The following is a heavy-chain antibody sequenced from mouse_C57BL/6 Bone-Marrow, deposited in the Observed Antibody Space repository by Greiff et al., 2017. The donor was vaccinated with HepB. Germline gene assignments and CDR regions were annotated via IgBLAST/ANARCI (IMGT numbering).Heavy chain of an antibody. J-gene: IGHJ3*01. V-gene: IGHV14-2*01. CDR2: IDPEDGET. CDR3: ARDTTVVAPFAY. D-gene: IGHD1-1*01. Sequence: EVMLVESGAELVKPGASVKLSCTASGFNIKDYYMHWVKQRTEQGLEWIGRIDPEDGETKYAPKFQGKATITADTSSNTAYLQLSSLTSEDTAVYYCARDTTVVAPFAYWGQGTLVTVSA. CDR1: GFNIKDYY.